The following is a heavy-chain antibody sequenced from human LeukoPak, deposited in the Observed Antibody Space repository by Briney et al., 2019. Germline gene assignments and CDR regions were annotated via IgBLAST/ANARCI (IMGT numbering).Heavy chain of an antibody. CDR2: IYYSGST. CDR3: AREGGTDSPPLGLSSQVDDAFDI. V-gene: IGHV4-59*01. J-gene: IGHJ3*02. Sequence: SETLSLTCTVSGGSISSYYWSWIRQPPGKGLEWIGYIYYSGSTNYNPSLKSRVTISVDTSKNQFSLKLSSVTAADTAVYYCAREGGTDSPPLGLSSQVDDAFDIWGQGTMVTVSS. CDR1: GGSISSYY. D-gene: IGHD3-16*01.